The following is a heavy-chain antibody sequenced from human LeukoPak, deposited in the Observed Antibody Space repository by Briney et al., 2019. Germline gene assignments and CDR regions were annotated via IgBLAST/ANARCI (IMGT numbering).Heavy chain of an antibody. V-gene: IGHV3-30*02. Sequence: PGGSLRLSCAASGFTFSSYGMHWVRQAPGKGLEWVAFIRYDGSNKYYADSVKGRFTISRDNSKNTLYLQMNSLRAEDTAVYYCASHLGYCSGGSCFDTPKADYWGQGTLATVSS. J-gene: IGHJ4*02. D-gene: IGHD2-15*01. CDR2: IRYDGSNK. CDR1: GFTFSSYG. CDR3: ASHLGYCSGGSCFDTPKADY.